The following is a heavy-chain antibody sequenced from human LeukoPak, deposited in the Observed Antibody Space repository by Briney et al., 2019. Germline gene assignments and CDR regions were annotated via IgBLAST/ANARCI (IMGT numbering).Heavy chain of an antibody. Sequence: PGGSLRLSCAASGFTFTNYAMHWVRQAPGKGLEHVSAISTDGGITYYANSVKGRFTISRDNSKNTLYLQMGSLRAEDTAVYYCAKRAVPSSPWGQGTLVTVSS. V-gene: IGHV3-64*01. CDR3: AKRAVPSSP. CDR2: ISTDGGIT. J-gene: IGHJ5*02. D-gene: IGHD2-2*01. CDR1: GFTFTNYA.